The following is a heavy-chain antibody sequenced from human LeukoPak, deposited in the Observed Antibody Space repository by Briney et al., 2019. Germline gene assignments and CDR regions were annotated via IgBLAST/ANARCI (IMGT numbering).Heavy chain of an antibody. D-gene: IGHD3-3*01. Sequence: HWASVKVSCKASGYTFTNYGISWVRQAPGQGLEWMGWISTYNGNTNYAPKFQGRVTITADESTSTAYMELSSLRSEDTAVYYCARHHLEWLYNPLDYWGQGTLVTVSS. CDR3: ARHHLEWLYNPLDY. CDR1: GYTFTNYG. V-gene: IGHV1-18*01. J-gene: IGHJ4*02. CDR2: ISTYNGNT.